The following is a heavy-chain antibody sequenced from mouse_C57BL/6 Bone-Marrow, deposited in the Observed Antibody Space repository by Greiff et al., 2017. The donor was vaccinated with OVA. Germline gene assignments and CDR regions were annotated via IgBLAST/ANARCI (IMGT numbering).Heavy chain of an antibody. D-gene: IGHD4-1*01. CDR1: GFTFSNYW. Sequence: EVQLVESGGGLVQPGGSLKLSCVASGFTFSNYWMNWVRQSPEKGLEWVAQIRLKSDNYATQYAESVKGRFTISRDDSKSSFYLQMNNLRAADTGIYYCSWDGWFAYWGQGTLVTVSA. CDR3: SWDGWFAY. J-gene: IGHJ3*01. CDR2: IRLKSDNYAT. V-gene: IGHV6-3*01.